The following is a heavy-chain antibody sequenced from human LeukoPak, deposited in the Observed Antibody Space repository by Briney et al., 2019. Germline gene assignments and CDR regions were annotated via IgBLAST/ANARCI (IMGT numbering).Heavy chain of an antibody. J-gene: IGHJ4*02. CDR3: ARAIDYGDDSFDY. CDR1: GGSISSSSYY. V-gene: IGHV4-39*07. D-gene: IGHD4-17*01. Sequence: PSETLSLTCTVSGGSISSSSYYWGWIRQPPGKGLEWIGSIYYSGSTYYNPSLKSRVTISVDTSKNQFSLKLSSVTAADTAVYYCARAIDYGDDSFDYWGQGTLVTVSS. CDR2: IYYSGST.